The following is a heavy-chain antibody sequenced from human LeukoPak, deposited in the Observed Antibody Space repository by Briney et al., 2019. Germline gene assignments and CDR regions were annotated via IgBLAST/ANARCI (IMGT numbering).Heavy chain of an antibody. J-gene: IGHJ4*02. CDR3: ASGYSYFDY. D-gene: IGHD5-18*01. CDR2: IYHSGST. V-gene: IGHV4-38-2*02. Sequence: TSETLSLTCTVSGYSISSGYYWGWIRQPPGKGLEWIGSIYHSGSTYYNPSLKSRVTISVDTSKNQFSLKLTSVTAADTAVYYCASGYSYFDYWGQGTLVTVSS. CDR1: GYSISSGYY.